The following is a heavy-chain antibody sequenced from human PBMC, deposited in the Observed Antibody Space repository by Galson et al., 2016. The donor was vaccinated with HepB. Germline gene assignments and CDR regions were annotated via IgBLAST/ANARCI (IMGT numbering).Heavy chain of an antibody. J-gene: IGHJ4*02. CDR1: GGTISSNNW. V-gene: IGHV4-4*02. Sequence: SETLSLTCEVSGGTISSNNWWTWVRQPPGKGLEWIGEIYHSGSTNHNPSLKSRVTILVDKSKNHFSLNLKFVTAADTAVYFCARGNCSGGNCRGDSWGQGILVTVSS. CDR2: IYHSGST. CDR3: ARGNCSGGNCRGDS. D-gene: IGHD2-15*01.